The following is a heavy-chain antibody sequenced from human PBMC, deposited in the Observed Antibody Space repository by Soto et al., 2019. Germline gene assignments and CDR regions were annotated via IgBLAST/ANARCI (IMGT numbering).Heavy chain of an antibody. D-gene: IGHD2-21*02. J-gene: IGHJ4*02. V-gene: IGHV5-51*01. Sequence: PGESLKISCKGSGYSFTSYWIGWVRQMPGKGLEWMGIIYPGDSDTRYSPSFQGQVTISADKSISTAYLQWSSLKASDTAMYYCARGPAYCGGACYTDVRCCFWGQGTLVTVAS. CDR2: IYPGDSDT. CDR1: GYSFTSYW. CDR3: ARGPAYCGGACYTDVRCCF.